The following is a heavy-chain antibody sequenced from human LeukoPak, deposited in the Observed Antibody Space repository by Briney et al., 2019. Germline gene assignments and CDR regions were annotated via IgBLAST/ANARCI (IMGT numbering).Heavy chain of an antibody. J-gene: IGHJ6*03. D-gene: IGHD3-22*01. CDR2: INHSGST. V-gene: IGHV4-34*01. CDR1: GGSISSYY. CDR3: ARALGYDSSGYYYYYYYMDV. Sequence: SETLSLTCTVSGGSISSYYWSWIRQPPGKGLEWIGEINHSGSTNYNPSLKSRVTISVDTSKNQFSLKLSSVTAADTAVYYCARALGYDSSGYYYYYYYMDVWGKGTTVTVSS.